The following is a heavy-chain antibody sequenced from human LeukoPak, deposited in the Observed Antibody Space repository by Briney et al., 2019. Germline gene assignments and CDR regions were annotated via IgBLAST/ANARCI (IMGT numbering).Heavy chain of an antibody. CDR2: IYYSGST. CDR3: ARDQLQLGWLDP. D-gene: IGHD6-13*01. Sequence: SETLSLACTVSGGSISSYYWSWIRQPPGKGLEWIGYIYYSGSTNYNPSLKSRVTISVDTSKNQFSLKLSSVTAADTAVYYCARDQLQLGWLDPWGQGTLVTVSS. CDR1: GGSISSYY. J-gene: IGHJ5*02. V-gene: IGHV4-59*01.